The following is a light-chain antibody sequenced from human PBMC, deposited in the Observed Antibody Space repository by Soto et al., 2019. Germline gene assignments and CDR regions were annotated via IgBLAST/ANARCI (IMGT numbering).Light chain of an antibody. CDR2: AAS. CDR1: QRISTF. J-gene: IGKJ4*01. CDR3: QQSYSTPPT. Sequence: DIQVTQSPSSLSVSVGDTVTITCRASQRISTFLNWYQQKPGKAPNLLIYAASSSQSGVPSRFSGSGSGTDFTLTISSLQPEDFATYYCQQSYSTPPTFGGGTKVDIK. V-gene: IGKV1-39*01.